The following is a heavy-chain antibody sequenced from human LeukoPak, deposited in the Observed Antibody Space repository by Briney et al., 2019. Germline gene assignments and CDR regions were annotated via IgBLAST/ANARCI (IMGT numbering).Heavy chain of an antibody. V-gene: IGHV1-69*13. CDR2: IIPIFGTA. Sequence: SVKVSFTASGGTFSSYAISWVRQAPGQGLEWMGGIIPIFGTANYAQKFQGRVTITADESTSTAYMELSSLRSEDTAVYYCASPLGGDGYNYGYWGQGTLVTVSS. J-gene: IGHJ4*02. CDR3: ASPLGGDGYNYGY. D-gene: IGHD5-24*01. CDR1: GGTFSSYA.